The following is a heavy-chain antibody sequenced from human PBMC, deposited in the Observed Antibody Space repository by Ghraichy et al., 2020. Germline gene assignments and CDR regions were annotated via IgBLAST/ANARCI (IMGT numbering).Heavy chain of an antibody. CDR1: GFTFSSYW. D-gene: IGHD2-2*01. CDR3: ARERVVPGNHWYFDL. V-gene: IGHV3-74*01. Sequence: GESLNISCAASGFTFSSYWMHWVRQAPGKGLVWVSRINSDGSSTSYADSVKGRFTISRDNAKNTLYLQMNSLRAEDTAVYYCARERVVPGNHWYFDLWGRGTLVTVSS. CDR2: INSDGSST. J-gene: IGHJ2*01.